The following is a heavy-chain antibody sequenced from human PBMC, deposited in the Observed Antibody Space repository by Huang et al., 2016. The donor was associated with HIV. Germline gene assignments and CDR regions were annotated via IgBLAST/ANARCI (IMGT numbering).Heavy chain of an antibody. J-gene: IGHJ4*02. CDR3: ARAYYYYDSSGYLHYFDY. D-gene: IGHD3-22*01. CDR1: GGSFSGYY. Sequence: QVQLQQWGAGLLKPSETLSLTCAVYGGSFSGYYWSWIRQPPGKGLEWIGEIKQSGSTNSNPSLKSRVTISVDTSKNQCSLKRSSVTVADTAVYYCARAYYYYDSSGYLHYFDYWGQGTLVTVSS. CDR2: IKQSGST. V-gene: IGHV4-34*01.